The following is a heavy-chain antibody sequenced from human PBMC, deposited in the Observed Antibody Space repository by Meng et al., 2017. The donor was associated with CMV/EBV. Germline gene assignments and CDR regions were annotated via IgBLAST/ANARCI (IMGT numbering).Heavy chain of an antibody. Sequence: GEPLKISCAASGFTVSSNYMSWVRQAPGKGLEWVSVIYSGGSTYYADSVKGRFTISRDNSKNTLYLQMNSLRAEDTAVYYCARLPEYGGYYDILTGYSRTTYGMDVWGQGTTVTVSS. V-gene: IGHV3-53*01. CDR3: ARLPEYGGYYDILTGYSRTTYGMDV. J-gene: IGHJ6*02. D-gene: IGHD3-9*01. CDR2: IYSGGST. CDR1: GFTVSSNY.